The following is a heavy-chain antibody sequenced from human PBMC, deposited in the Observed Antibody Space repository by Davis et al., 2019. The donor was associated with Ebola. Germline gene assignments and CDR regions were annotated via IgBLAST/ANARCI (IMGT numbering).Heavy chain of an antibody. D-gene: IGHD3-22*01. CDR3: ARSLYYYDSSGYQPL. J-gene: IGHJ4*02. CDR2: INHSGST. CDR1: GGSFSGYY. V-gene: IGHV4-34*01. Sequence: MPSETLSLTCAVYGGSFSGYYWSWIRQPPGKGLEWIGEINHSGSTNYNPSLKSRVTISVDTSKNQFSLKLSSVTAADTAVYYCARSLYYYDSSGYQPLWGQGTLVTVSS.